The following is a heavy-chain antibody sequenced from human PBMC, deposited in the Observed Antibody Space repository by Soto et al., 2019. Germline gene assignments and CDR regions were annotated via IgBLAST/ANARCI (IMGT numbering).Heavy chain of an antibody. CDR2: LNPKTGVT. Sequence: ASVKVSCKASGNTFTNYYIYWVRQAPGQGLECMGWLNPKTGVTNYEQKFQGWITMTRDTSISTAYMELSRLRSADTAVYYCARDLRPGTTGTFHHFSHYGMDVWGQGTTVTVSS. J-gene: IGHJ6*02. CDR3: ARDLRPGTTGTFHHFSHYGMDV. V-gene: IGHV1-2*04. CDR1: GNTFTNYY. D-gene: IGHD1-7*01.